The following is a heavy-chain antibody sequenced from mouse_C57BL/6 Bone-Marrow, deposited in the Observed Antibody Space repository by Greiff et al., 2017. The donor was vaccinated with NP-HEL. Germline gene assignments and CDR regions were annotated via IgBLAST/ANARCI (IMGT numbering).Heavy chain of an antibody. J-gene: IGHJ3*01. Sequence: QVQLQQSGAELMKPGASVKLSCKATGYTFTGYWIEWVKQRPGQGLEWIGNINPSNGGTNYNEKFKSKATLTVDKSSSTAYMQLSSLTSEDSAVYYCASLIYYGNPFAYWGQGTLVTVSA. CDR3: ASLIYYGNPFAY. CDR1: GYTFTGYW. CDR2: INPSNGGT. V-gene: IGHV1-53*01. D-gene: IGHD2-1*01.